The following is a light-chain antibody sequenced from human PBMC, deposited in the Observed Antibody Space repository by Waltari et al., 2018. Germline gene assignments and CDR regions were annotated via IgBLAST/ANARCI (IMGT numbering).Light chain of an antibody. CDR2: GNI. CDR3: QSYDKRRDSRV. J-gene: IGLJ1*01. V-gene: IGLV1-40*01. CDR1: ASNIGTPYD. Sequence: QSVLTQPPSVSGAPGQRVTIPCTGSASNIGTPYDVHWYQQLPGRGPKLIFHGNIKAPSVVPDRFSVSPAGTSASLVITGLRAEDEADYYCQSYDKRRDSRVFGTGTKVTVL.